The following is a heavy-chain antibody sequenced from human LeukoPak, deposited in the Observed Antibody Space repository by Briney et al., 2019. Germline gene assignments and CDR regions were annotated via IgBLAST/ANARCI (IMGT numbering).Heavy chain of an antibody. V-gene: IGHV3-49*04. CDR3: TSVHDSSAYYHSGIDY. J-gene: IGHJ4*02. CDR1: GFNFGDYA. D-gene: IGHD3-22*01. Sequence: PGRSLRLSCTTSGFNFGDYAMSWVRQAPGKGLEWVGFIRSKAYRRATGDAASVKGRVTISRDDSKSLAYLYMTSLKTEDTAVYYCTSVHDSSAYYHSGIDYWGQGTLVTVSS. CDR2: IRSKAYRRAT.